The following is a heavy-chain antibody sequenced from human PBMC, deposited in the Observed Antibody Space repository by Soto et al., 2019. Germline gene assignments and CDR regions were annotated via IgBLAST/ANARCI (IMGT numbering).Heavy chain of an antibody. CDR1: GGSISSYY. CDR3: ARGYYDFWSGYYTGWFDP. CDR2: IYYSGST. Sequence: SETLSLTCTVSGGSISSYYWSWIRQSPGKGLEWIGYIYYSGSTKYNPSLKSRVTISVDTSKNQFSLKLSSVTAADTAVYYCARGYYDFWSGYYTGWFDPWGQGTLVTVSS. V-gene: IGHV4-59*01. D-gene: IGHD3-3*01. J-gene: IGHJ5*02.